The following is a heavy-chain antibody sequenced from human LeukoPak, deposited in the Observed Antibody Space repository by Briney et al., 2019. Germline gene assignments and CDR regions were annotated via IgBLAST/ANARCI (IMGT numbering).Heavy chain of an antibody. CDR2: ISGSTGNT. CDR1: GYTFTSYG. V-gene: IGHV1-18*01. J-gene: IGHJ4*02. D-gene: IGHD3-22*01. Sequence: ASVKVSRKASGYTFTSYGIRWVRQAPGQGLEWMGWISGSTGNTNYAQKLQGRVTMTTDTSTSTAYMELRSLRSDDTAVYYCARDYDSSGYYVTDYWGQGTLVTVSS. CDR3: ARDYDSSGYYVTDY.